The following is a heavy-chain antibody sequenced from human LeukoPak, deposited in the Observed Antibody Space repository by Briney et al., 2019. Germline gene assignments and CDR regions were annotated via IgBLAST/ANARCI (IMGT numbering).Heavy chain of an antibody. J-gene: IGHJ4*02. D-gene: IGHD6-13*01. V-gene: IGHV1-2*02. CDR3: ARVDSSSWYAVFDY. CDR2: INPNSGGT. Sequence: ASVKVSPKASGYTFTAYYMHWVRQAPGQGLEWMGWINPNSGGTNYAQKFQGRVTMTRDTSISTAYMELSRLRSDDTAVYYCARVDSSSWYAVFDYWGQGTLVTVSS. CDR1: GYTFTAYY.